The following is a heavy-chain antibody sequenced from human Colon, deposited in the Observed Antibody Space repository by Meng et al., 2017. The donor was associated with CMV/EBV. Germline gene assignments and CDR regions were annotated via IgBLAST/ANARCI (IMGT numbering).Heavy chain of an antibody. CDR2: ISSSGNTI. Sequence: GGSLRLSCAASGFSFSSYEMNWVRQAPGKGLEWVSYISSSGNTIHYADSVKGRFTISRDNAKNSLYLQMDSLRAEDTAFYYCAKARGSSTSCSDYWGQGTLVTVSS. J-gene: IGHJ4*02. D-gene: IGHD2-2*01. V-gene: IGHV3-48*03. CDR3: AKARGSSTSCSDY. CDR1: GFSFSSYE.